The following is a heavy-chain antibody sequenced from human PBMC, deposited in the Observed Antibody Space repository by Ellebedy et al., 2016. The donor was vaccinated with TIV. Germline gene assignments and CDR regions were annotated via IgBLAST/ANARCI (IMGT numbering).Heavy chain of an antibody. CDR1: VYTFTSYD. Sequence: AASVKVSCKASVYTFTSYDINWVRQATGQGLEWMGWMNPNSGNTCYAQKFQGRVTMNRNTSTSKAYMELSSLRSEDTAVYYCARGIVLMVYAILVNYYGMDVWGQGTTVTVSS. CDR2: MNPNSGNT. V-gene: IGHV1-8*01. J-gene: IGHJ6*02. CDR3: ARGIVLMVYAILVNYYGMDV. D-gene: IGHD2-8*01.